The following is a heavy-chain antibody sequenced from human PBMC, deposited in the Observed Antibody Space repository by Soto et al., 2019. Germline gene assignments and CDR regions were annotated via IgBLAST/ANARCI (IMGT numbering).Heavy chain of an antibody. CDR1: GGTFSRSA. D-gene: IGHD2-2*01. J-gene: IGHJ4*02. V-gene: IGHV1-69*13. CDR2: IIPTLDSA. Sequence: SVKVSCKASGGTFSRSAISWVRQAPGQGLEWMGGIIPTLDSATYAQKFQGRLTITADESTSTAYLELTSLKSDDTAVYYCARDMPFEYWGQGTLVTVSS. CDR3: ARDMPFEY.